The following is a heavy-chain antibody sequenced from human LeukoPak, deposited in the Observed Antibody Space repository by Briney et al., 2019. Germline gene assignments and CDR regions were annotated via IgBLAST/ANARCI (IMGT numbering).Heavy chain of an antibody. V-gene: IGHV1-69*05. J-gene: IGHJ4*02. D-gene: IGHD5-18*01. Sequence: SVKVSCKASGGTFSSYAISWVRQARGQGLECMGGIIPIFGTANYAQKFQGRVTITTDESTSTAYMELSSLRSEDTAVYYCARAVGRDASTETAMDGLDYWGQGTLVTVSS. CDR3: ARAVGRDASTETAMDGLDY. CDR2: IIPIFGTA. CDR1: GGTFSSYA.